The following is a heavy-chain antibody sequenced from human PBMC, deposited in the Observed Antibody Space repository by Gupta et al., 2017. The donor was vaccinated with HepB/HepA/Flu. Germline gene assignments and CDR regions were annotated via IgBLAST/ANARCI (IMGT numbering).Heavy chain of an antibody. J-gene: IGHJ6*02. CDR1: GFTFSSYS. CDR2: ISSSSSYI. Sequence: EVQLVESGGGLVKPGGSLRLSCAASGFTFSSYSMNWVRQAPGKGLEWVSSISSSSSYIYYADSVKGRFTISRDNAKNSLYLQMNSLRAEDTAVYDGARDQSVPWDQLPIEYYYGMDVWGQGTTVTVSS. V-gene: IGHV3-21*01. CDR3: ARDQSVPWDQLPIEYYYGMDV. D-gene: IGHD2-2*01.